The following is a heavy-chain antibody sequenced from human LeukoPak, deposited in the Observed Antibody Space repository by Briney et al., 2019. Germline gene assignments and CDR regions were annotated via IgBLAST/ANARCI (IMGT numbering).Heavy chain of an antibody. CDR1: GFTVSSNY. CDR2: IYSGGST. Sequence: GGSLRLSCAASGFTVSSNYMSWVRQAPGKGLEWVSVIYSGGSTYYADSVKGRFTISRDNAKNSLYLQMNSLRAEDTAVYYCARHGSSWYSYFDYWGQGTLVTVSS. D-gene: IGHD6-13*01. J-gene: IGHJ4*02. V-gene: IGHV3-53*01. CDR3: ARHGSSWYSYFDY.